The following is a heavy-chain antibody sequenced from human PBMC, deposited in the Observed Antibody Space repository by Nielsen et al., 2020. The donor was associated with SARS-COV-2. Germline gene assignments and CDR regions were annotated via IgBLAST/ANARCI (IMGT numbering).Heavy chain of an antibody. CDR1: GFTFSSYA. CDR2: ISGSGGST. V-gene: IGHV3-23*01. D-gene: IGHD6-19*01. J-gene: IGHJ6*02. CDR3: ARDKSSGEIGGFGYYYYGMDV. Sequence: GESLKISCAASGFTFSSYAMSWVRQAPGKGLEWVSAISGSGGSTYYADSVKGRFTISRDNSKNTLYLQMNSLRAEDTAVYYCARDKSSGEIGGFGYYYYGMDVWGQGTTVTVSS.